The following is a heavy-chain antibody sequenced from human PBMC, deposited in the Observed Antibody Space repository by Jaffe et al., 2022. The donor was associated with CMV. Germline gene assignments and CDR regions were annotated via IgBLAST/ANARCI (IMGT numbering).Heavy chain of an antibody. V-gene: IGHV3-21*01. CDR1: GFTFSTYT. CDR2: ISSSGNYI. Sequence: EVQLVESGGGLVKPGGSLRLSCAASGFTFSTYTMNWVRQAPGKGLEWVSSISSSGNYIFYADSVKGRFTIARDNAQNSLYLQMDSLRVEDTAVYYCTRDRAGYWGQGTLVTVSS. J-gene: IGHJ4*02. D-gene: IGHD6-19*01. CDR3: TRDRAGY.